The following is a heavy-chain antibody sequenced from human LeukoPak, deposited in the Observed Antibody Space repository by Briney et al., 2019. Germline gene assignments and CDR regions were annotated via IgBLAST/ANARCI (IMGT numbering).Heavy chain of an antibody. CDR1: GYTFTGYY. Sequence: ASVKVSCKASGYTFTGYYMHWVRQAPGQGLEWMGWINPNSGGTNYAQKFQGRVTMTRDTSISTAYMELSRLRSDDTAVYYCARVAIFGVGVKGGGDYWGQGTLVTVSS. V-gene: IGHV1-2*02. CDR3: ARVAIFGVGVKGGGDY. CDR2: INPNSGGT. D-gene: IGHD3-3*01. J-gene: IGHJ4*02.